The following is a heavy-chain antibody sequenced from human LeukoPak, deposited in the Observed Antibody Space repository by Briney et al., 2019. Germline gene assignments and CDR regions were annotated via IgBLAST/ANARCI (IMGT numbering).Heavy chain of an antibody. D-gene: IGHD2/OR15-2a*01. CDR3: ARVSSTHDAFDI. CDR1: GYTFTSYG. CDR2: ISAYNGNT. V-gene: IGHV1-18*01. J-gene: IGHJ3*02. Sequence: ASVKVSCKASGYTFTSYGISWVRQARGQGLEWMGWISAYNGNTNYAQKLQGRVTMTTDTSTSTAYMELRSLRSDDTAVYYCARVSSTHDAFDIWGQGTMVTVSS.